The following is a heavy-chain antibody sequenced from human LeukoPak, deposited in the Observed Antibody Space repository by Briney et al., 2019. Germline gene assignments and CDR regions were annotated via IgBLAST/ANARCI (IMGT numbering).Heavy chain of an antibody. Sequence: ASVKVSCKASGGTFSSYAISWVRQAPGQGLEWMGGIIPIFGTANYAQKFQGRVTITADESTSTAYMELSSLRSEDTAVYYCAGGYSSSWYHAFDIWGQGTMVTVSS. CDR1: GGTFSSYA. CDR2: IIPIFGTA. J-gene: IGHJ3*02. V-gene: IGHV1-69*13. D-gene: IGHD6-13*01. CDR3: AGGYSSSWYHAFDI.